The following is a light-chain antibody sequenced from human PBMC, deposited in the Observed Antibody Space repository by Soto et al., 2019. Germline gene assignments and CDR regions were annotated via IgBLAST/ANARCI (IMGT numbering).Light chain of an antibody. Sequence: QSVLTQPPSASGSPGQSVTISCTGTSSDVGGYNYVSWYQQHPGKAPKLMIYEVNKRPSGVPDRFSGSKSGNTASMTVSGLQAEDEADYYCSSYGGSNNLVFCGGTTLTVL. CDR2: EVN. V-gene: IGLV2-8*01. J-gene: IGLJ2*01. CDR1: SSDVGGYNY. CDR3: SSYGGSNNLV.